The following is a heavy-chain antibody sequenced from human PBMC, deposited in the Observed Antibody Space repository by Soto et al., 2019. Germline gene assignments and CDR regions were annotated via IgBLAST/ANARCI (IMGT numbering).Heavy chain of an antibody. J-gene: IGHJ5*02. Sequence: PSETLSLTCTVSGGSISSYYWSWIRQPPGKGLEWIGYIYYSGSTNYNPSLKSRVTISVDTSKNQFSLKLSSVTAADTAVYYCARDWSCSSTSCYALGWFDPWGQGTLVTVSS. CDR2: IYYSGST. D-gene: IGHD2-2*01. CDR1: GGSISSYY. CDR3: ARDWSCSSTSCYALGWFDP. V-gene: IGHV4-59*01.